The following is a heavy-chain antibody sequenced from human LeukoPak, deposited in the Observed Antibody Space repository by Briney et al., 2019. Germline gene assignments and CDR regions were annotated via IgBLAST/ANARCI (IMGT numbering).Heavy chain of an antibody. CDR1: GFTFGSYA. CDR2: ISTSSSYI. J-gene: IGHJ3*02. Sequence: GGSLRLSCAASGFTFGSYAMSWVRQAPGKGLEWVSSISTSSSYIYYADSVKGRFTISRDNAKNSLYLQMNSLTAEDTAIYYCAREGRYYGSGSHRDGFDIWGQGTMVTVSS. D-gene: IGHD3-10*01. CDR3: AREGRYYGSGSHRDGFDI. V-gene: IGHV3-21*01.